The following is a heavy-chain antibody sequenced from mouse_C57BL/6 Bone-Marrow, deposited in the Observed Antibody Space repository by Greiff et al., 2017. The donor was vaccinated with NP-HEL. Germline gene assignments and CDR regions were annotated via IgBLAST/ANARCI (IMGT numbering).Heavy chain of an antibody. V-gene: IGHV1-81*01. CDR2: IYPRSGNT. CDR1: GYTFTSYG. J-gene: IGHJ4*01. Sequence: VQLQQSGAELARPGASVKLSCKASGYTFTSYGISGVKQRTGQGLEWIGEIYPRSGNTYYNEQFKGKATLTADKYSSTSYMELRCLTSEDSAVYVCARRGVYYAMDYWGQGTSVTVAS. CDR3: ARRGVYYAMDY.